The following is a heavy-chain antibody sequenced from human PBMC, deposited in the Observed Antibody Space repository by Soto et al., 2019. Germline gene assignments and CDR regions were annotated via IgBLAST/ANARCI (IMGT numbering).Heavy chain of an antibody. CDR1: GFSFTKAW. V-gene: IGHV3-15*07. J-gene: IGHJ4*02. Sequence: EVQLVESGGGLFKPGGSLRLSCAASGFSFTKAWMNWVRQAPGKGLEWVGRIRTYGEGERTDYSAPVKGRFSISRDDSKNTLYLQMNSLKIEDTAVYYCTTGSDEGYWGQGALVTVSS. CDR3: TTGSDEGY. CDR2: IRTYGEGERT. D-gene: IGHD1-26*01.